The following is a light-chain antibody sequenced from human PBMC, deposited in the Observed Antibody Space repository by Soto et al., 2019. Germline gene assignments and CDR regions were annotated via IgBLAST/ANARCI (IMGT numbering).Light chain of an antibody. V-gene: IGKV1-27*01. CDR3: QKYKSNSMYT. Sequence: DIQMTQSPSSLSASVGDRVTITCRASQGISNYLAWYQQKPGKVPKLLIYAASTLQSGVPSRFSGSESGTDFTLAVSSLESEGVGTYYCQKYKSNSMYTFGQGTKLEIK. J-gene: IGKJ2*01. CDR1: QGISNY. CDR2: AAS.